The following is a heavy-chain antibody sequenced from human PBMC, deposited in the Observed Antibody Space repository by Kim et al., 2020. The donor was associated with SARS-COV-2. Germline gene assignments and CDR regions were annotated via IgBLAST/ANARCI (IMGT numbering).Heavy chain of an antibody. Sequence: SETLSLTCTVSGGSISSSSYYWGWIRQPPGKGLEWIGSIYYSGSTYYNPSLKSRVTISVDTSKNQFSLKLSSVTAADTAVYYCASWGGTCSGGSCYSAGDYYGMDVWGQGTTVTVSS. V-gene: IGHV4-39*01. CDR3: ASWGGTCSGGSCYSAGDYYGMDV. J-gene: IGHJ6*02. CDR2: IYYSGST. CDR1: GGSISSSSYY. D-gene: IGHD2-15*01.